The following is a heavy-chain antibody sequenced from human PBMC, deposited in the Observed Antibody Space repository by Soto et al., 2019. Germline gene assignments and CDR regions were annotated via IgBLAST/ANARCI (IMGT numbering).Heavy chain of an antibody. CDR2: IWYDGSNK. CDR3: ARRSPRGFGVGMDV. J-gene: IGHJ6*02. D-gene: IGHD3-10*01. CDR1: GFTFSSYG. V-gene: IGHV3-33*01. Sequence: GSLRLSCAASGFTFSSYGMHWVRQAPGKGLEWVAVIWYDGSNKYYADSVKGRFTISRDNSKNTLYLQMNSLRAEDTAVYYCARRSPRGFGVGMDVWGQGTTVTVSS.